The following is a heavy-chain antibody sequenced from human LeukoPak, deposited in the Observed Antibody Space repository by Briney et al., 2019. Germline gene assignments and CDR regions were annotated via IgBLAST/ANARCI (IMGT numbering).Heavy chain of an antibody. V-gene: IGHV3-30*04. CDR2: ISYDGSNE. J-gene: IGHJ6*03. Sequence: PGGSLRLSCAASGFTFSSYVMHWVRQAPGKGLEWVAIISYDGSNEYYADSVKGRFTISRDNSKNTLYLQMNSLRAEDTAVYYCARDNYGDVREYYYYMDVWGKGTTVTVSS. D-gene: IGHD4-17*01. CDR3: ARDNYGDVREYYYYMDV. CDR1: GFTFSSYV.